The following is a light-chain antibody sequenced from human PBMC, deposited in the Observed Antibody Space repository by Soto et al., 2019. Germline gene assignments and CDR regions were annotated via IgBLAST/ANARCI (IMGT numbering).Light chain of an antibody. CDR2: DAS. CDR3: QQRA. J-gene: IGKJ4*01. V-gene: IGKV3-11*01. CDR1: QSVSSY. Sequence: EIVLTQSPATLSLSPGERATLSCRASQSVSSYLAWYQQKPGQAPRLLIYDASNRATGIPARFSGSGSGTVSTLTISILEPQDFAVYYCQQRAFGGGTKVEIK.